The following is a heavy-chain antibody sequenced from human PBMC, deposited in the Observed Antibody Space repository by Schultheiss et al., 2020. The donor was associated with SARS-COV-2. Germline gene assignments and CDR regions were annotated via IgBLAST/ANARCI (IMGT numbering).Heavy chain of an antibody. Sequence: SVKVSCKASGFTFTSSAVQWVRQARGQRLEWIGWIVVGSGNTNYAQKFQERVTITRDMSTSTAYMELSSQRSEDTTVYYCAASSVRGEYYYGMDVWGQGTTVTVSS. V-gene: IGHV1-58*01. J-gene: IGHJ6*02. D-gene: IGHD3-10*01. CDR2: IVVGSGNT. CDR3: AASSVRGEYYYGMDV. CDR1: GFTFTSSA.